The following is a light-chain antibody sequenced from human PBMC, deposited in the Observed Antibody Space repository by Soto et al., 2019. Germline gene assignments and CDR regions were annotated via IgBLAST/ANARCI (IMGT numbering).Light chain of an antibody. V-gene: IGLV2-14*03. Sequence: QSALTQPASVSGSPGQSITISCTGTSSDVGGYNFVSWYQHHPDKAPKLIIFDVTNRPSGVSNRFSGSKSGNTASLTISGLQAEDEADYYCSSYTSSRNVVFGGGTKLTDL. CDR1: SSDVGGYNF. J-gene: IGLJ2*01. CDR2: DVT. CDR3: SSYTSSRNVV.